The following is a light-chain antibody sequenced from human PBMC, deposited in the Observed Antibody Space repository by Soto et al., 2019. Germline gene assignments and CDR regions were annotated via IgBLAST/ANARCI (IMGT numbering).Light chain of an antibody. CDR2: GAS. CDR1: QRFNSF. J-gene: IGKJ4*01. Sequence: IVMTQSPATLSVSAGERATLSCRSSQRFNSFLAWYQQKPGQAPRLLINGASSRATGIPDRFSGSGSGTDFTLTISRLEPEDSAVYYCQQYGSSPGITFGGGTKVDIK. CDR3: QQYGSSPGIT. V-gene: IGKV3-20*01.